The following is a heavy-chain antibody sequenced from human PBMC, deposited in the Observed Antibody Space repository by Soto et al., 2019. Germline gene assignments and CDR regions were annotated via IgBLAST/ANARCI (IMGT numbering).Heavy chain of an antibody. CDR2: ISSSSSYI. V-gene: IGHV3-21*01. J-gene: IGHJ6*02. D-gene: IGHD3-10*01. Sequence: GGSLRLSCAASGFTFSSYSMNWVRQAPGKGLEWVSSISSSSSYIYYADSVKGRFTISRDNAKNSLYLQMNSLRAEDTAVYYCARDGLWFGELYYYYYYGIDVWGQGTTVTVSS. CDR1: GFTFSSYS. CDR3: ARDGLWFGELYYYYYYGIDV.